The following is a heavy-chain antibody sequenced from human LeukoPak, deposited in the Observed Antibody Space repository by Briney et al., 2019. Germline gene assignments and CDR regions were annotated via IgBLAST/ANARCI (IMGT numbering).Heavy chain of an antibody. J-gene: IGHJ4*02. V-gene: IGHV1-8*01. D-gene: IGHD1-26*01. CDR1: RYTFTRYD. Sequence: SVNVSCKSSRYTFTRYDINWLRPPTAKGLAWVGWMNPNSGNTGYAQKFQGRVTMTRNTSISTAYMELSSLRSEDTAVYYCARGLGGATLGSDYWGQGTLVTVSS. CDR3: ARGLGGATLGSDY. CDR2: MNPNSGNT.